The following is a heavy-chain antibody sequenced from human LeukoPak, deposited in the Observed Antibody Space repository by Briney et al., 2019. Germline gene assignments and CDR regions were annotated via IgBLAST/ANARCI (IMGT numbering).Heavy chain of an antibody. CDR3: ARDRRSSTSCYTHYFDY. V-gene: IGHV3-30-3*01. CDR2: ISYDGSNK. CDR1: GFTFSSYT. Sequence: GGSLRLSCAASGFTFSSYTMHWVRQAPGQGLEWVAVISYDGSNKYYADSVKSRFTISGDTSKNTLYLQMNSLRAEDTAVYYCARDRRSSTSCYTHYFDYWGQGTLVTVSS. J-gene: IGHJ4*02. D-gene: IGHD2-2*02.